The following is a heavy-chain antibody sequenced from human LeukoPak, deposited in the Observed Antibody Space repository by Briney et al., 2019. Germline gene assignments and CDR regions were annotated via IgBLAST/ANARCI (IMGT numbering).Heavy chain of an antibody. Sequence: ASVKVSCKASGYTFTGYYMHWVRQAPGQGLEWMGWINPNSGGTNYAQKFQGRVTMTRDTSISTAYMELSRLRSDDTAVYYCARAYYDILTGYYIGLDRHLDYWDQGTLVTVSS. CDR1: GYTFTGYY. J-gene: IGHJ4*02. CDR3: ARAYYDILTGYYIGLDRHLDY. D-gene: IGHD3-9*01. CDR2: INPNSGGT. V-gene: IGHV1-2*02.